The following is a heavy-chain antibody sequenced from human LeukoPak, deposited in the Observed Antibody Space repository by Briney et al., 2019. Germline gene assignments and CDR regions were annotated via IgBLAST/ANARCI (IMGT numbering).Heavy chain of an antibody. Sequence: SGGSLRLSCAASGFTVSRNYMNWVRQAPGKGLEWVSYISSSSSTIYYADSVKGRFTISRDNAKNSLYLQMNSLRAEDTAVYYCARGRYYMDVWGKGTTVTVSS. J-gene: IGHJ6*03. CDR1: GFTVSRNY. V-gene: IGHV3-48*01. CDR2: ISSSSSTI. CDR3: ARGRYYMDV.